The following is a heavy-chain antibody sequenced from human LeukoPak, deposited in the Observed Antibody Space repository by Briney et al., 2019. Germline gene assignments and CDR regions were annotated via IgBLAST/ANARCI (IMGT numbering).Heavy chain of an antibody. CDR2: IYYTGST. J-gene: IGHJ5*02. Sequence: SETLSLTCTVSGGSISSNYWGWIRQPPGKGLEWIGSIYYTGSTYYNPSLKSRVTVYVDTPKNQFSLKLSSVTAADTAVYYCARRPDSSGWNRWFDPWGQGTLVTVSS. V-gene: IGHV4-39*01. CDR1: GGSISSNY. D-gene: IGHD3-22*01. CDR3: ARRPDSSGWNRWFDP.